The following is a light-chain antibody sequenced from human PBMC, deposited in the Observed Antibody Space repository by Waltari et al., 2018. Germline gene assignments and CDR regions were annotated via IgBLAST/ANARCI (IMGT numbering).Light chain of an antibody. CDR2: DVN. CDR3: SSYSTSSSLIL. J-gene: IGLJ2*01. V-gene: IGLV2-14*03. Sequence: QSALSQPASVSGSPGQSITISCTGASSDVGGHDYVSWYQQHPGKAPKLIIRDVNNRPSGVSNRCSGSKSGNPASLTISGLQAEDEADYYCSSYSTSSSLILFGEGTKVTVL. CDR1: SSDVGGHDY.